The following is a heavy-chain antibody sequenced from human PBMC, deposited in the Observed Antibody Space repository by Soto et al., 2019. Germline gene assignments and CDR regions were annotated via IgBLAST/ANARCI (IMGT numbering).Heavy chain of an antibody. CDR3: GGPSEFLHWSGRYGASFDP. V-gene: IGHV4-39*01. D-gene: IGHD3-3*01. Sequence: SETLSLTCTVSGDSFGTPFYYWGWIRQPPGRGLEWVASVYYTGHTYYNPSLKSRVTISLDTSNNQFSLKLTSVTAADTAVYYLGGPSEFLHWSGRYGASFDPWGQGTLVTVSS. J-gene: IGHJ5*02. CDR1: GDSFGTPFYY. CDR2: VYYTGHT.